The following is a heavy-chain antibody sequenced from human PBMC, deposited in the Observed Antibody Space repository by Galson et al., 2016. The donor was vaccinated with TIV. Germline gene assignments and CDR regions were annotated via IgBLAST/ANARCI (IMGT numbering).Heavy chain of an antibody. V-gene: IGHV1-69*13. CDR3: ATGPSYVESILDS. Sequence: SVKVSCKASGGIFRSNAINWVRQAPGQGLEWMGGIIAIFGTANYAQKFQGRVSITADESTSTAYMELSSLRSEDTAVYYCATGPSYVESILDSWGQGTLVTVSS. D-gene: IGHD3-10*02. CDR1: GGIFRSNA. J-gene: IGHJ5*02. CDR2: IIAIFGTA.